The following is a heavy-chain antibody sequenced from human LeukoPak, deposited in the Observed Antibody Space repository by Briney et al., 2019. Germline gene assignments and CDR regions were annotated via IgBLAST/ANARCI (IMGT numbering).Heavy chain of an antibody. CDR2: INSDGSST. CDR1: GFTFSSYS. CDR3: ASSRYDSSGYYGIIGY. D-gene: IGHD3-22*01. J-gene: IGHJ4*02. V-gene: IGHV3-74*01. Sequence: GGSLRLSCAASGFTFSSYSMNWVRQAPGKGLVWVSRINSDGSSTSYADSVKGRFTISRDNAKNSLYLQMNSLRAEDTALYYCASSRYDSSGYYGIIGYWGQGTLVTVSS.